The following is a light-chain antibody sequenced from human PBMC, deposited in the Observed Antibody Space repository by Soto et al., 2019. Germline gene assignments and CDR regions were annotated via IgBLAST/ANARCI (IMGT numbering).Light chain of an antibody. CDR2: EVT. Sequence: QSALTQPASVSGSPGQSITISCTGTSSDVGGYTHVSWYQHHPGKAPKLIIYEVTKRPSGVSNRFSGSKSGDTASLTISGLQAEDEAYYYCSSHTASTTRIFGTGTKVTVL. J-gene: IGLJ1*01. V-gene: IGLV2-14*01. CDR3: SSHTASTTRI. CDR1: SSDVGGYTH.